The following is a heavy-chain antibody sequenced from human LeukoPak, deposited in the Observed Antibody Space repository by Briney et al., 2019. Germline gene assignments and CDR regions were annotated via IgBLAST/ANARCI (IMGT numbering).Heavy chain of an antibody. D-gene: IGHD1/OR15-1a*01. J-gene: IGHJ4*02. V-gene: IGHV3-30*04. CDR2: ISYDGINQ. CDR1: GFTFSSYS. Sequence: PGGSLRLSCATSGFTFSSYSMHWVRQAPGKGLEWVALISYDGINQYYADSVKGRFIISRDNYKNTLYLQLNMLRLENTAVYYCTLTTFGVGYYFDYWGQGTLVTVSS. CDR3: TLTTFGVGYYFDY.